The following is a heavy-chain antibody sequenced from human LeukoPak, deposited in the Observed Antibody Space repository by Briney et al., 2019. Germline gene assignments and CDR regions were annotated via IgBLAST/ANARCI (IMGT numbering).Heavy chain of an antibody. CDR1: GFTFSSYA. D-gene: IGHD4-23*01. Sequence: PGGSLRLSCAASGFTFSSYAMSWVRQAPGKGLEWVSAISGSGGSTYYADSVKGRFTISRDNSKNTLYLQMNSLRAEDTAVYYCAKDEPFPTTVVTPSLFYYGMDVWGQGTTVTVSS. J-gene: IGHJ6*02. V-gene: IGHV3-23*01. CDR2: ISGSGGST. CDR3: AKDEPFPTTVVTPSLFYYGMDV.